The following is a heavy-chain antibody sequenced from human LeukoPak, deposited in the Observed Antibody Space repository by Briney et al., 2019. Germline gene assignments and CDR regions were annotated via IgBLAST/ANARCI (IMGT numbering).Heavy chain of an antibody. V-gene: IGHV3-7*01. CDR3: ARDSYDSSRIRYYYYYGMDV. D-gene: IGHD3-22*01. J-gene: IGHJ6*02. CDR2: IKEDGSEK. CDR1: GFTFSSYW. Sequence: GGSLRLSCAASGFTFSSYWMSWVRQAPGKGLEWVANIKEDGSEKYYVDSVKGRFTISRDNAKNSLYLQMNSLRAEDTAVYYCARDSYDSSRIRYYYYYGMDVWGQGTTGTVSS.